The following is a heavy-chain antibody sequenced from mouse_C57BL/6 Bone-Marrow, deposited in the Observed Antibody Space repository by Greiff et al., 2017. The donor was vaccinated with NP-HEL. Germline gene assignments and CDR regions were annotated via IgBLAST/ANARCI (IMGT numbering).Heavy chain of an antibody. D-gene: IGHD1-1*01. V-gene: IGHV2-6-1*01. Sequence: QVQLQQSGPGLVAPSQSLSFTCTVSGFSLTSYGVHWVRQPPGKGLEWLVVIWSDGSTTYNSALKSRLSISKDNSKSQVFLKMNSLQTDDTAMYYCARHEDYGSSFYAMDYWGQGTSVTVSS. CDR1: GFSLTSYG. CDR2: IWSDGST. CDR3: ARHEDYGSSFYAMDY. J-gene: IGHJ4*01.